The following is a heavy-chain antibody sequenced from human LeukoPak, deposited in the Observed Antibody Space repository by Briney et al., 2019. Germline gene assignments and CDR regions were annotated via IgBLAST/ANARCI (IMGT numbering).Heavy chain of an antibody. V-gene: IGHV3-48*04. D-gene: IGHD3-10*01. J-gene: IGHJ6*03. Sequence: GESLRLSCAASGFTFTEYSIIWVRQAPGKGLEWVSFISDISDRSSTIHYADSVKGRFTISRDNAERSVYLQMNSLRADDTAVYYCARVRGPTLKSCYMDVWGTGTTVTVSS. CDR2: ISDRSSTI. CDR3: ARVRGPTLKSCYMDV. CDR1: GFTFTEYS.